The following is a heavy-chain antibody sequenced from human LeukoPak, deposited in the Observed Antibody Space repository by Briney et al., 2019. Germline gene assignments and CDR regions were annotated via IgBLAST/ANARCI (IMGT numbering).Heavy chain of an antibody. V-gene: IGHV3-74*01. Sequence: PEGSLRLPCAASGFTFSDYWMHWVRQTPGKGLVWVSRINTDGSSTSYADFVRGRFTISRDNAKNTLYLQMNSLRVEDTAVYYCARGFWHFDLWGRGTLVTVSS. CDR3: ARGFWHFDL. CDR2: INTDGSST. J-gene: IGHJ2*01. CDR1: GFTFSDYW.